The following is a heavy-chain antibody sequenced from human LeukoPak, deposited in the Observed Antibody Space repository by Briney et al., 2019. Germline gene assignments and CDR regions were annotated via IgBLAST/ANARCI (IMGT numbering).Heavy chain of an antibody. V-gene: IGHV3-21*01. D-gene: IGHD1-7*01. CDR1: GFTFSSYS. J-gene: IGHJ4*02. Sequence: GGSLRLSCAASGFTFSSYSMNWVRQAPGKGLEWVSSISSFSSYIYYADSVKGRFTISRDNAKNLLYLQMNSLRAEDTAVYYCARDGPLSITGTTGFLDYWGQGTLVTVSS. CDR2: ISSFSSYI. CDR3: ARDGPLSITGTTGFLDY.